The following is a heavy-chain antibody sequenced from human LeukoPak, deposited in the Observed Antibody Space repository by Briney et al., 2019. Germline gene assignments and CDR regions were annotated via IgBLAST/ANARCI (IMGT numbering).Heavy chain of an antibody. CDR1: GGTFSSYA. CDR3: ARDAGYSSSWTDY. J-gene: IGHJ4*02. CDR2: IIPILGIA. V-gene: IGHV1-69*04. D-gene: IGHD6-13*01. Sequence: GASVKVSCKASGGTFSSYAISWVRQAPGQGLEWMGRIIPILGIANYAQKFQGRVTITADKSTSTAYMELSSLRSEDTAVYYCARDAGYSSSWTDYWGQGTLVTVSS.